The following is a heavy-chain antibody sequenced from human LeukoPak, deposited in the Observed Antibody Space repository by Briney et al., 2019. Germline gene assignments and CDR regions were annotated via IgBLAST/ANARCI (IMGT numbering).Heavy chain of an antibody. V-gene: IGHV4-59*01. J-gene: IGHJ3*02. CDR2: IHYSGST. CDR3: ARDQTSKGDAFDI. CDR1: GGSIRSYY. Sequence: SETLSLTCSVSGGSIRSYYWSWIRQPPGKGPEWIGYIHYSGSTNYNPSLKSRVTISVDTSKNQFSLKLSSVTAADTAVYYCARDQTSKGDAFDIWGQGTIVTVSS.